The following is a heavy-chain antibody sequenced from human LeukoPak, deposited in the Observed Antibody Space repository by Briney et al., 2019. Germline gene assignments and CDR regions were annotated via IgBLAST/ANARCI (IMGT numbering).Heavy chain of an antibody. V-gene: IGHV3-30*18. D-gene: IGHD4-23*01. CDR3: AKELSKTGGNT. CDR2: ISYDGSNK. J-gene: IGHJ5*02. CDR1: GFTFSSYG. Sequence: GRSLRLSCAASGFTFSSYGMHWVRQAPGKGLEWVAVISYDGSNKYYADSVKGRFTISRDNSKNTLYLQMNSPRAEDTAVYYCAKELSKTGGNTWGQGTLVTVSS.